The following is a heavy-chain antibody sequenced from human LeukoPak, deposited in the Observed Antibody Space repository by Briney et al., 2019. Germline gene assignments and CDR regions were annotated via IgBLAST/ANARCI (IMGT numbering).Heavy chain of an antibody. CDR1: GFTFSSNA. Sequence: PGRSLRLSCAASGFTFSSNAMHWVRQAPGKGLEWVAVISYDGSNKYYADSVKGRFTISRDNSKNTLYLQMNSLRAEDTAVYYCARDSILDYWGQGTLVTVSS. J-gene: IGHJ4*02. CDR3: ARDSILDY. V-gene: IGHV3-30*01. CDR2: ISYDGSNK.